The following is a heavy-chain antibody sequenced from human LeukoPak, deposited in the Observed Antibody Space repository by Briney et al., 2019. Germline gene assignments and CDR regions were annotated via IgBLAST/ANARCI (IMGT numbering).Heavy chain of an antibody. V-gene: IGHV4-59*01. J-gene: IGHJ4*02. CDR3: ARLEGVVVTSYYFDY. CDR1: GGSISSYY. CDR2: IYYSGST. Sequence: SETLSLTCTVSGGSISSYYWSWIWQPPGKGLEWIGYIYYSGSTNYNPSLKSRVTISVDTSKNQFSLKLSSVTAADTAVYYCARLEGVVVTSYYFDYWGQGTLVTVSS. D-gene: IGHD3-22*01.